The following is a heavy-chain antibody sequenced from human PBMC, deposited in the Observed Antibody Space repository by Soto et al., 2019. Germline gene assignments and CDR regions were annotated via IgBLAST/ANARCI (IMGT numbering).Heavy chain of an antibody. CDR1: GFTFSSYW. CDR3: ARSTVRGEAFDI. J-gene: IGHJ3*02. Sequence: EVQLVESGGGLVQPGGSLRLSCAASGFTFSSYWMHWVRQAPGKGLVWVSRINSDGSSTSYADSVKGRFTISRDNAKNTLYLQMNSVGAEDRAVYWGARSTVRGEAFDIWGQGTMVSVSS. D-gene: IGHD3-10*01. CDR2: INSDGSST. V-gene: IGHV3-74*01.